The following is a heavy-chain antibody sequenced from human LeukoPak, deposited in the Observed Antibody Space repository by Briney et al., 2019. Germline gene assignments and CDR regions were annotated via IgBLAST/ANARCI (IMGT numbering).Heavy chain of an antibody. CDR1: GYTFTGYY. CDR2: INPNNGGT. CDR3: ARDLSSYDPYFDY. V-gene: IGHV1-2*06. J-gene: IGHJ4*02. D-gene: IGHD5-18*01. Sequence: ASVKVSCKASGYTFTGYYIHWVRQAPGQGLEWMGRINPNNGGTNYAHKFQGRVTMTRDTSISTAYMELSRLRSDDTAVYYCARDLSSYDPYFDYWGQGTLVTVPS.